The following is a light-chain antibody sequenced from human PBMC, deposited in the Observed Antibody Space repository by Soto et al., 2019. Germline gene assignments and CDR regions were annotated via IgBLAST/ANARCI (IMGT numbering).Light chain of an antibody. V-gene: IGLV2-14*01. CDR1: MRDVGAYNL. CDR3: SSYRSIGSLV. CDR2: EVR. Sequence: QSALTQPASVSGSPGQSITISCAGTMRDVGAYNLVSWYQQHPGRAPQLIIYEVRNRPSGISFRFSGSKSGNTASLTISGLQAEDEADYYCSSYRSIGSLVFGTGTKLTVL. J-gene: IGLJ1*01.